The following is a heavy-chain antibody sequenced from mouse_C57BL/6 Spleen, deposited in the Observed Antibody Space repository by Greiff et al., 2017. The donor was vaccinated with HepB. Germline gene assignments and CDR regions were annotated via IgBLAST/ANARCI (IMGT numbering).Heavy chain of an antibody. V-gene: IGHV1-15*01. Sequence: QVQLQQSGAELVRPGASVTLSCKASGYTFTDYEMHWVKQTPVHGLEWIGAIDPETGGTAYNQKFKGKAILTADKSSSTAYMELRSLTSEDSAVYYCTRYLLRPWYFDVWGTGTTVTVSS. J-gene: IGHJ1*03. D-gene: IGHD1-2*01. CDR3: TRYLLRPWYFDV. CDR2: IDPETGGT. CDR1: GYTFTDYE.